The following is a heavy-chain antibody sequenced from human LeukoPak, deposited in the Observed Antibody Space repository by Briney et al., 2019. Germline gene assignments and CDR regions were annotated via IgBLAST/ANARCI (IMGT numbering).Heavy chain of an antibody. CDR1: GGTFSSYA. J-gene: IGHJ5*02. V-gene: IGHV1-69*05. Sequence: SVKVSCKASGGTFSSYAISWVRQAPGQGLEWMGGIIPIFGTANYAQKFQGRVTITTDESTSTAYMELSSLRSEDTAVYYCARLRLLYGGSYRFDPWGQGTLVTVSS. D-gene: IGHD2-2*02. CDR3: ARLRLLYGGSYRFDP. CDR2: IIPIFGTA.